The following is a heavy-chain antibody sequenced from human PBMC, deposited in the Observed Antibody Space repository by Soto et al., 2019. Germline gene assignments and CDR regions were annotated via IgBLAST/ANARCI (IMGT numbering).Heavy chain of an antibody. V-gene: IGHV3-21*01. CDR3: ARGTDFDRYWRNHGGFDY. CDR1: GFPSSGHS. CDR2: ISSTSADR. J-gene: IGHJ4*02. Sequence: PGGSLRLSCAASGFPSSGHSLNCVRQAPGKGLEWVSSISSTSADRYYADSVKGRFTISRDNSQNSLHLQMNSLTVEDTAVYFCARGTDFDRYWRNHGGFDYWGQGGPVTVSS. D-gene: IGHD3-16*02.